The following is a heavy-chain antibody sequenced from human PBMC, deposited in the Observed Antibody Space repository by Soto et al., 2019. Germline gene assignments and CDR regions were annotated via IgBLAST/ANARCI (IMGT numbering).Heavy chain of an antibody. J-gene: IGHJ6*02. Sequence: QVQLVQSGAEVKKPGSSVKVCCKASGGTFSSYAISWVRQAPGQGLGWMGGIIPIFGTANYAQKFQGRVTITADESTSTAYMELSSLRSEDTAVYFCAREYNWNDVRYGMDVWGQGTTVTVSS. D-gene: IGHD1-20*01. CDR1: GGTFSSYA. CDR2: IIPIFGTA. CDR3: AREYNWNDVRYGMDV. V-gene: IGHV1-69*01.